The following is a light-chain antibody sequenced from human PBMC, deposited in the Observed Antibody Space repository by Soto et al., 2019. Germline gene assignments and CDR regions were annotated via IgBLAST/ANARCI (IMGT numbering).Light chain of an antibody. CDR3: QKYNSIPWT. CDR1: QGISTY. J-gene: IGKJ1*01. Sequence: DIQMTQSPSSLSASVGDRVTITCRASQGISTYLAWYQQRPGNVPQLLIYGASTLQSGVPSRFSGSGSGTDFTLTISRLQPEDVATYYCQKYNSIPWTFGQGTKVEIK. CDR2: GAS. V-gene: IGKV1-27*01.